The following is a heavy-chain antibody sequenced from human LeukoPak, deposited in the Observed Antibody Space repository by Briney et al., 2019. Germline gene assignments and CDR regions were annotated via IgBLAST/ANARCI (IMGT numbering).Heavy chain of an antibody. CDR3: ARSGSKPSGGAFDL. V-gene: IGHV4-59*08. J-gene: IGHJ3*01. CDR1: GNSINTYY. Sequence: SETLSLTCTVSGNSINTYYWSWIRQPPGQGLQWIAYLYYSGSNNFNPSLTSRLTISVDPSKNQFSLKLSSVTAADTAVYYCARSGSKPSGGAFDLWGQGTMVTVAS. CDR2: LYYSGSN. D-gene: IGHD1-26*01.